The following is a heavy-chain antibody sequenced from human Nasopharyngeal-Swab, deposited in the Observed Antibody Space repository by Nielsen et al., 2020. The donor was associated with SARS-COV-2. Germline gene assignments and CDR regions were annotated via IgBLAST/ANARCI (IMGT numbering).Heavy chain of an antibody. CDR1: GYTFNSYA. V-gene: IGHV1-3*01. J-gene: IGHJ4*02. D-gene: IGHD4-17*01. CDR2: INAGNGNT. Sequence: ASVKVSCKASGYTFNSYAMHWVRQAPGQRLEWMGGINAGNGNTKYSQRFQGRVTITRDTSASTAYMELSSLRSEDTAVYYCERGIYGDYLDYFDYWGQGTLVTVSS. CDR3: ERGIYGDYLDYFDY.